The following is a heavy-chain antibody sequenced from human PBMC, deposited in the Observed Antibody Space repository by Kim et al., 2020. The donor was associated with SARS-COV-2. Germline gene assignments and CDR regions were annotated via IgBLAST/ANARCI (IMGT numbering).Heavy chain of an antibody. CDR3: ARDYSSGWTNWFDP. D-gene: IGHD6-19*01. V-gene: IGHV3-74*01. J-gene: IGHJ5*02. Sequence: ADSGKGRSTISRDNAKNTLYLKMNSLRAEDTAVYYCARDYSSGWTNWFDPWGQGTLVSVSS.